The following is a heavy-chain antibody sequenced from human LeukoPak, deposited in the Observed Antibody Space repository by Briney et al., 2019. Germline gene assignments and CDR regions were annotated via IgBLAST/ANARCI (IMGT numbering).Heavy chain of an antibody. CDR2: IYSGGST. Sequence: GGSLRLSCAASGFTVSSNYMSWVRQAPGKGLEWVSVIYSGGSTYYADSVKGRFTISRDNSKNTLYLQMNSLRAEDTAVYYCARDSTYCDILTGLSSRGGFDPWGQGTLVTVSS. CDR1: GFTVSSNY. CDR3: ARDSTYCDILTGLSSRGGFDP. V-gene: IGHV3-66*02. J-gene: IGHJ5*02. D-gene: IGHD3-9*01.